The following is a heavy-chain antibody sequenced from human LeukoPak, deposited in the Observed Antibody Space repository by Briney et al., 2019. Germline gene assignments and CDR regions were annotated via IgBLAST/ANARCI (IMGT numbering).Heavy chain of an antibody. D-gene: IGHD3-22*01. CDR3: ARRDYYDSTGYYNC. CDR2: IYYSGST. V-gene: IGHV4-59*07. CDR1: GGSISSYY. Sequence: SDTLSLTCTVSGGSISSYYWSWIRQPPGKGLEWIGYIYYSGSTNYNPSLKSRVTISVDKSKNQFSLKLSSVTAADTAVYYCARRDYYDSTGYYNCWGQGTLVTVSS. J-gene: IGHJ4*02.